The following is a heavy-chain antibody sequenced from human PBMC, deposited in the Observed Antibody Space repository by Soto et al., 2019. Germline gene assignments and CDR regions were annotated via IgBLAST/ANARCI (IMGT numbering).Heavy chain of an antibody. CDR1: GFTFSSYA. CDR3: ARRGSGSYYDY. D-gene: IGHD1-26*01. Sequence: EVQLLESGGGLVQPGGSLRLSCAASGFTFSSYAMRWVRQAPGKGLEWVSAISGSGGSTYYADSVKGRFTISRDNSKNTLYPQMNSLRAGDTAVYYCARRGSGSYYDYWGQGTLVTVSS. V-gene: IGHV3-23*01. CDR2: ISGSGGST. J-gene: IGHJ4*02.